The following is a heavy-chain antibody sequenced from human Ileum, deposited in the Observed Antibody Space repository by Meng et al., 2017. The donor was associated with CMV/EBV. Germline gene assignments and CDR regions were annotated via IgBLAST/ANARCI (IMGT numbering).Heavy chain of an antibody. CDR3: TTGRAYSPPGQFPP. D-gene: IGHD3-16*01. CDR2: VNRGGTA. CDR1: GGAIRRANW. V-gene: IGHV4-4*02. J-gene: IGHJ5*02. Sequence: QLQLQESGPGLGKPSGTLSLTCAVSGGAIRRANWWTWVRQTPGKGLEWSGEVNRGGTAMYNPSLQSRLTISVDDSTNPFSLRLRSVTAADTAMYYCTTGRAYSPPGQFPPWGQGTLVTVSS.